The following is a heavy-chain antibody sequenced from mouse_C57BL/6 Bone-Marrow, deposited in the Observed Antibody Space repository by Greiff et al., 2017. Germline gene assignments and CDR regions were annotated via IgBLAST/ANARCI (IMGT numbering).Heavy chain of an antibody. CDR1: GYTFTNYW. CDR2: MHPNGGSP. D-gene: IGHD2-4*01. J-gene: IGHJ4*01. CDR3: ASSYDYDDYTRDY. Sequence: QVQLQQPGAELVKPGASVKLSCKASGYTFTNYWMHWVKQRPGQGLEWIGMMHPNGGSPDYNEKFKSGATLSVDKSSRTAYMELSSLTSEDSAVYYCASSYDYDDYTRDYGGQGTSVTVSS. V-gene: IGHV1-64*01.